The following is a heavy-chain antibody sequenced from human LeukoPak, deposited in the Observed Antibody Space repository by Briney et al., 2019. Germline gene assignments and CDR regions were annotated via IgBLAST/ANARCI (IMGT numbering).Heavy chain of an antibody. CDR1: GGSIDSYY. J-gene: IGHJ4*02. D-gene: IGHD2-2*01. V-gene: IGHV4-59*13. CDR2: IYYTGST. Sequence: PSETLSLTCTVSGGSIDSYYWSWIRQPPGKGLEWIGYIYYTGSTEYHPSLKSPVTISLDTSKNQFSLKLTSVTAADTAVYYCARVYQSAEYYFDYWGQGNLVSVSS. CDR3: ARVYQSAEYYFDY.